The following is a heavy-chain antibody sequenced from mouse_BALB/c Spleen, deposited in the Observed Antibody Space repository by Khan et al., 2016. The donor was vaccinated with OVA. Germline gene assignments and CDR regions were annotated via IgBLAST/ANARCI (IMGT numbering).Heavy chain of an antibody. Sequence: QVQLQQSGPELVKPGASVKMSCKASGYTFTDYVMNWVKQRTGQGLEWIGQIYPGSDSTYYNEKFKGKATLTADRSSSTAYMQLSSLTSEDSAVDFCARAGWDVFAYWGQGTLVTVSA. V-gene: IGHV1-77*01. CDR1: GYTFTDYV. J-gene: IGHJ3*01. CDR3: ARAGWDVFAY. CDR2: IYPGSDST. D-gene: IGHD4-1*01.